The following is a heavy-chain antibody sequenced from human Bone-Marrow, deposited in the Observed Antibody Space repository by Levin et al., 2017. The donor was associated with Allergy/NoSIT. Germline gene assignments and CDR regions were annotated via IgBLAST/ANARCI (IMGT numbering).Heavy chain of an antibody. V-gene: IGHV3-48*03. J-gene: IGHJ4*02. CDR3: TRRYCSSTSCLVDY. CDR2: ISSSGSTI. Sequence: GGSLRLSCAASGFTFSSYEMNWVRQAPGKGLEWVSYISSSGSTIYYADSVKGRFTISRDNAKNSLYLQMNSLRAEDTAVYYCTRRYCSSTSCLVDYWGQGTLVTVSS. D-gene: IGHD2-2*01. CDR1: GFTFSSYE.